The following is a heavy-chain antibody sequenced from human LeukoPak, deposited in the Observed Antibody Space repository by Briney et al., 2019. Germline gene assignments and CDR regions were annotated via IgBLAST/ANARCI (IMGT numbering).Heavy chain of an antibody. CDR3: SRQSDSSGYYYLGALDF. Sequence: PSETLSLTSSVSGGSISGYYWSWLRQPAGKGLEWVGRIYTSGNTNYNPSLKRPLSISVNTSKNQFSLKLSSVTAADTAVYYCSRQSDSSGYYYLGALDFWGQGTMVTVSS. D-gene: IGHD3-22*01. J-gene: IGHJ3*01. CDR1: GGSISGYY. V-gene: IGHV4-4*07. CDR2: IYTSGNT.